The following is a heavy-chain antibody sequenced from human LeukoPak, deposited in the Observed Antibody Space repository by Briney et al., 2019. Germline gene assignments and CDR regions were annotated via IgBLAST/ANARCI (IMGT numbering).Heavy chain of an antibody. J-gene: IGHJ4*02. CDR2: MDYGGSP. CDR1: GGSIASDGHY. Sequence: PSQTLSLTCTVSGGSIASDGHYWSWIRQHPEKGLQWVGYMDYGGSPYYNPSLTRRLIISLDTSKNQFSLELSSVTAADTAMYYCASRSARPEGYSDYWGQGILVTVSS. CDR3: ASRSARPEGYSDY. V-gene: IGHV4-31*03. D-gene: IGHD3-16*01.